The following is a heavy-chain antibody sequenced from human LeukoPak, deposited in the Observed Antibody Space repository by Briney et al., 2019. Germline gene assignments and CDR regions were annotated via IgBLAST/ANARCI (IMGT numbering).Heavy chain of an antibody. Sequence: ASVKVSCKASGYTFTGYYMHWVRQAPGQGLEWMGWINPNSGGTNYAQKFQGRVTMTRDTSISTAYMELSRLRSDETAVYYCAGGGTAMAPYYYYYYMDVWGKGTTVTVSS. CDR1: GYTFTGYY. CDR2: INPNSGGT. CDR3: AGGGTAMAPYYYYYYMDV. J-gene: IGHJ6*03. D-gene: IGHD5-18*01. V-gene: IGHV1-2*02.